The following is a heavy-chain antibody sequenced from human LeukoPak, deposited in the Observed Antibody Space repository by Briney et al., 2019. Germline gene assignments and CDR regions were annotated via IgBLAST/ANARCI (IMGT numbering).Heavy chain of an antibody. J-gene: IGHJ6*02. CDR3: ARGASSWYYYYYGMDV. CDR2: IYYSGST. D-gene: IGHD6-13*01. V-gene: IGHV4-61*01. CDR1: GGSISSSSYY. Sequence: SETLSLTCTVSGGSISSSSYYWSWIRQPPGKGLEWIGYIYYSGSTNYNPSLKSRVTISVDTSKNQFSLKLSSVTAADTAVYYCARGASSWYYYYYGMDVWGQGTTVTVSS.